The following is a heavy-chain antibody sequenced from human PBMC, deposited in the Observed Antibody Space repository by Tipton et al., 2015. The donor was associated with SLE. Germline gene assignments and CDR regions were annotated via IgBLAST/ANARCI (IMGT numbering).Heavy chain of an antibody. CDR3: ASRPLYGDRDY. V-gene: IGHV4-30-4*01. D-gene: IGHD4-17*01. CDR2: IYYSGST. CDR1: GGSISSGDYY. Sequence: TLSLTCTVSGGSISSGDYYWTWIRQPPGKGLEWIGYIYYSGSTYYNPSLKSRVTMSVDTSKNQFSLKLSSVTAADTAVYYCASRPLYGDRDYWGQGTLVTVSS. J-gene: IGHJ4*02.